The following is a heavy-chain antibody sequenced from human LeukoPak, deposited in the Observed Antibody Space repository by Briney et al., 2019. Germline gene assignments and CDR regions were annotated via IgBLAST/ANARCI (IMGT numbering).Heavy chain of an antibody. D-gene: IGHD1-1*01. J-gene: IGHJ4*02. CDR1: GFTFSSYG. CDR2: ISGTGGST. CDR3: AKTGNPATGDY. V-gene: IGHV3-23*01. Sequence: GGTLRLSCAASGFTFSSYGMSWVRQAPGKGLEWVSAISGTGGSTYYADSVKGRFTISRDNSKNTLYLQMNSLRAEDTAVYYCAKTGNPATGDYWGQGTLVTVSS.